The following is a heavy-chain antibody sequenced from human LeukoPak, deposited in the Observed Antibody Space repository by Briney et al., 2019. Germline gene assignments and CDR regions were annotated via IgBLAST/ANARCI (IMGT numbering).Heavy chain of an antibody. J-gene: IGHJ5*02. V-gene: IGHV1-2*04. Sequence: GASVKVSCKASGYTFTGYYMHGVRQAPGQGLEWMGWINPNSGGTNYAQKFQGWVTMTRDTSISTAYMELSRLRSDDTAVYYCARGTVVVPAAPPSGGFDPWGQGTLVTVSS. CDR2: INPNSGGT. D-gene: IGHD2-2*01. CDR1: GYTFTGYY. CDR3: ARGTVVVPAAPPSGGFDP.